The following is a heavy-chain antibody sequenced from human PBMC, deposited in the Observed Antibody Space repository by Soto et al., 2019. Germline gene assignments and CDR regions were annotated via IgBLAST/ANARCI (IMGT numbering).Heavy chain of an antibody. CDR2: INPNSGGT. Sequence: ASVKVSCKASGYTFTGYYMHWVRQAPGQGPEWMGWINPNSGGTNYAQKFQGWVTMTRDTSISTAYMELSRLRSDDTAVYYCARASTIRFLEWLLPHDAFDILGQGTMVTVSS. D-gene: IGHD3-3*01. J-gene: IGHJ3*02. CDR3: ARASTIRFLEWLLPHDAFDI. V-gene: IGHV1-2*04. CDR1: GYTFTGYY.